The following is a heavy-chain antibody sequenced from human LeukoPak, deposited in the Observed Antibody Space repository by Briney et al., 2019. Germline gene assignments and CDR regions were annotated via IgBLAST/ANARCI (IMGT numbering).Heavy chain of an antibody. J-gene: IGHJ6*03. CDR3: ARDGGDRVIRVVYYYYMDV. D-gene: IGHD3-16*02. Sequence: GGSLRLSCAASGFTFSSYSMNWVRQAPGKGLEWVPSISSSSSYIYYADSVKGRFTISRDNAKNSLYLQMNSLRAEDTAVYYCARDGGDRVIRVVYYYYMDVWGKGTTVTVSS. V-gene: IGHV3-21*01. CDR2: ISSSSSYI. CDR1: GFTFSSYS.